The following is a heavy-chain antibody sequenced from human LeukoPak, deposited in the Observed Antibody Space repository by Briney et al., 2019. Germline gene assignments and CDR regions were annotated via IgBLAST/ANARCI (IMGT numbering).Heavy chain of an antibody. D-gene: IGHD4-17*01. CDR1: GGSISSNYY. CDR2: INHSGST. J-gene: IGHJ4*02. V-gene: IGHV4-34*01. CDR3: ARGTMTTVTYYFDY. Sequence: SETLSLTCTVSGGSISSNYYWGWIRQPPGKGLEWIGEINHSGSTNYNPSLKSRVTISVDTSKNQFSLKLSSVTAADTTVYYCARGTMTTVTYYFDYWGQGTLVTVSS.